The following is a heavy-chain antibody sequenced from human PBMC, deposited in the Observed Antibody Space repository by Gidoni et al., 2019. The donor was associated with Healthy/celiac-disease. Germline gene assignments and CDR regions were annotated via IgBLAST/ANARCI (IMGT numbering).Heavy chain of an antibody. J-gene: IGHJ4*02. CDR2: TSSSSSYI. CDR3: ARDTAMHQSDY. CDR1: GVTFSSYS. Sequence: EVQLVESGGGLVKPGGSLRLSCAASGVTFSSYSMNRVRQAPGKGLEGVSSTSSSSSYIYYADSVKGRFTISRDNAKNSLYLQMNSLRAEDTAVYYCARDTAMHQSDYWGQGTLVTVSS. V-gene: IGHV3-21*01. D-gene: IGHD5-18*01.